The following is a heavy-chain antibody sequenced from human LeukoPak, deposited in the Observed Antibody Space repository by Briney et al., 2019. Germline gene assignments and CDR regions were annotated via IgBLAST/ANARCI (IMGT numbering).Heavy chain of an antibody. CDR3: TCPITMIED. CDR2: IHYSGST. J-gene: IGHJ4*02. V-gene: IGHV4-39*01. D-gene: IGHD3-22*01. Sequence: PSETLSLTCTVSGGSISSSIYFWGWIRQPPGKGLEWIGSIHYSGSTYHDPSLKSRVTVSLDTSKNQFSLKLSSVTAADTAVYYCTCPITMIEDWGQGTLVTVSS. CDR1: GGSISSSIYF.